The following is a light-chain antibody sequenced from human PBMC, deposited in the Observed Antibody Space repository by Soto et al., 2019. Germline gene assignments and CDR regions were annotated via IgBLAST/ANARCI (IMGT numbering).Light chain of an antibody. V-gene: IGKV1-12*01. Sequence: DIQMTQSPSSLSASVGDIVTITCQASQDISKYLNWYQQKQGKAPKXLIYAASSLQSGVPSRFSVSESGTDGTITISRLKKEDGTIYVCQQANSFTITFCQGTRLEIK. CDR2: AAS. CDR3: QQANSFTIT. CDR1: QDISKY. J-gene: IGKJ5*01.